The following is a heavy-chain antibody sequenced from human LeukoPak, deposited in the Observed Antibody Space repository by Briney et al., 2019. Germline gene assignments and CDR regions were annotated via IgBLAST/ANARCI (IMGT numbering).Heavy chain of an antibody. CDR1: GYTFTSYG. CDR3: ARDLVGIAAAEPDAFDI. D-gene: IGHD6-13*01. CDR2: ISAYNGNT. V-gene: IGHV1-18*01. Sequence: VASVKVSCKASGYTFTSYGISWVRQAPGQGLEWMGWISAYNGNTNYAQKLQGRVTMTTDTSTSTAYMELRSLRSDDTAVYYCARDLVGIAAAEPDAFDIWGQGTMVTVSS. J-gene: IGHJ3*02.